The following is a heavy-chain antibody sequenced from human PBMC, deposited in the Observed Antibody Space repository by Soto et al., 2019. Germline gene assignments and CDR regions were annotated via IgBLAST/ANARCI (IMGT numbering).Heavy chain of an antibody. Sequence: GASVKVSCKVSGYTLTELSMHWVRQAPGKGLEWMGGFDPEDGETIYAQKLQGRVTMTEDTSTDTAYMELSSLRSEDTAVYYCATSAYYDFWSGYYTGVDVWGQGTTVTVSS. J-gene: IGHJ6*01. CDR1: GYTLTELS. D-gene: IGHD3-3*01. CDR2: FDPEDGET. V-gene: IGHV1-24*01. CDR3: ATSAYYDFWSGYYTGVDV.